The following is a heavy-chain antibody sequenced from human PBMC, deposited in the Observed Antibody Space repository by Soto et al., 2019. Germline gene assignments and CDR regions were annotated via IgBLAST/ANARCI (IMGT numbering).Heavy chain of an antibody. Sequence: PGGSLRLSCAASGFTFSSYWMSWVRQAPGKGLEWVANIKQDGSEKYYVDSVKGRFTISRDNAKNSLYLQMNSLRAEDTAVYYCARSYSPRGHPSANIAAADGAAFDIWGQGTMVTVS. CDR2: IKQDGSEK. CDR3: ARSYSPRGHPSANIAAADGAAFDI. V-gene: IGHV3-7*01. J-gene: IGHJ3*02. D-gene: IGHD6-13*01. CDR1: GFTFSSYW.